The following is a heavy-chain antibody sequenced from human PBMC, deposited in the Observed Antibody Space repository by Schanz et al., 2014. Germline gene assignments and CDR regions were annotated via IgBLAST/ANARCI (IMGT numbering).Heavy chain of an antibody. CDR3: ARVYRWQHILGHFDS. D-gene: IGHD6-13*01. J-gene: IGHJ4*02. CDR1: GYTFVGYY. Sequence: QVQLVQSGPEVKKPGASVRVSCQASGYTFVGYYIHWLRQAPGQGLEWMGWINPDSGDTNYVQNFQGRVTMTRDTSITTAYMDLSRLTSEDTAVYYCARVYRWQHILGHFDSWGQGSLVTVSS. V-gene: IGHV1-2*02. CDR2: INPDSGDT.